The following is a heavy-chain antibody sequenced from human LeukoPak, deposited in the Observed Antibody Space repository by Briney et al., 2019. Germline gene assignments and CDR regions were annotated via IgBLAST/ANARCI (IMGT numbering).Heavy chain of an antibody. CDR2: ISSSSSYI. J-gene: IGHJ6*03. Sequence: GGSLRLSCAASGFTFSSYSMNWVRQAPGKGLEWVSSISSSSSYIYYADSVKGRFTISRDNAKNSLYLQMNSLRAKDTAVYYCARDPERAPGDMDVWGKGTTVTVSS. CDR3: ARDPERAPGDMDV. D-gene: IGHD1-1*01. V-gene: IGHV3-21*01. CDR1: GFTFSSYS.